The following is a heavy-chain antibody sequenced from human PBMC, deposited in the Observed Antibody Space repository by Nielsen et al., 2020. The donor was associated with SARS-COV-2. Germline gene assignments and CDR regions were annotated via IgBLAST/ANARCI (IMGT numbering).Heavy chain of an antibody. V-gene: IGHV5-10-1*01. D-gene: IGHD2-15*01. CDR2: IDLSDSYT. CDR3: ARHAAKCLPYFCGGSCYFGP. CDR1: GYSFTSYW. Sequence: KVSCKGSGYSFTSYWISWVRQMPGKGLEWMGHIDLSDSYTNYSPSFQGHVTISADKSISTAYLQWSSLKASDTAMYYCARHAAKCLPYFCGGSCYFGPWGQGTLVTVSS. J-gene: IGHJ4*02.